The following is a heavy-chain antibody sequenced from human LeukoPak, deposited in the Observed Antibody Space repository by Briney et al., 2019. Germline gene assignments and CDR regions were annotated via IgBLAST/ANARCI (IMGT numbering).Heavy chain of an antibody. Sequence: ASVKVSCKASGDTFTDHYMHWVRQAPGQGLEWMGWISPSSGGTKYGYKFQGRVTMTSDTSISTAYMELSRLKSDDTAVYYCAREGTGIRSFDLWGRGSLVTVSS. V-gene: IGHV1-2*07. CDR3: AREGTGIRSFDL. J-gene: IGHJ2*01. CDR1: GDTFTDHY. D-gene: IGHD1-14*01. CDR2: ISPSSGGT.